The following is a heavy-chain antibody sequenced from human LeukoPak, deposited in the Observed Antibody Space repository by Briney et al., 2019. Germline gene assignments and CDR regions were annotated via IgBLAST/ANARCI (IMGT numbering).Heavy chain of an antibody. J-gene: IGHJ4*02. Sequence: ASVKVSCKASGYTFTGYYMHWVRQAPGQGLEWMGWINPNSGGTNYAQKFQGRVTMTRDTSISTAYMELSRLRSDDRAVYYCARGAIFGVVRAYFDYWGQGTLVTVSS. D-gene: IGHD3-3*01. V-gene: IGHV1-2*02. CDR3: ARGAIFGVVRAYFDY. CDR2: INPNSGGT. CDR1: GYTFTGYY.